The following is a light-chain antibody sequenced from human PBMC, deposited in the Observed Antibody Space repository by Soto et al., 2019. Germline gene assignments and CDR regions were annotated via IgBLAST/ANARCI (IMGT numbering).Light chain of an antibody. Sequence: EVVLTQSPATLSLSAGERASLSCRASQDVGSLIAWYQQKPGRPPRLLIYDASNRATGIPARFSGSGSGTDFVLTISSLEPEDFAVYYCHQRRSWPITFGQGTRLEIK. CDR3: HQRRSWPIT. V-gene: IGKV3-11*01. CDR2: DAS. CDR1: QDVGSL. J-gene: IGKJ5*01.